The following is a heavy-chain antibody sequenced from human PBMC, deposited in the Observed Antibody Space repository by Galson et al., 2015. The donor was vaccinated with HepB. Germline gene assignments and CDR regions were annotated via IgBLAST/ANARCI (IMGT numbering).Heavy chain of an antibody. CDR3: ARDRLWRGYSGNNYHWYTGLDT. Sequence: SLRLSCAASGFTFDDYGMSWVRQAPGKGLEWVSGINWTDANTGYADSVKGRFTISRDIAKNSLYLQVNSLRAEDTALYYCARDRLWRGYSGNNYHWYTGLDTWGQGTMFTVYS. CDR2: INWTDANT. V-gene: IGHV3-20*04. D-gene: IGHD5-12*01. CDR1: GFTFDDYG. J-gene: IGHJ3*02.